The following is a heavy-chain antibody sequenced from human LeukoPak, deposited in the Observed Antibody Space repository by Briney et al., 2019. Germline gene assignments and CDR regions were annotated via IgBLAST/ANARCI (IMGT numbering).Heavy chain of an antibody. J-gene: IGHJ4*02. D-gene: IGHD6-19*01. CDR1: GGSISSANYY. Sequence: SQTLSLTCTVSGGSISSANYYWSWIRQPAGKGLEWIGRIYTSGSTNYNPSLRSRVTISVDTSKNQFSLKLSSVTAADTAVYYCARVAVAGYFDYWGQGTLVTVSS. CDR2: IYTSGST. CDR3: ARVAVAGYFDY. V-gene: IGHV4-61*02.